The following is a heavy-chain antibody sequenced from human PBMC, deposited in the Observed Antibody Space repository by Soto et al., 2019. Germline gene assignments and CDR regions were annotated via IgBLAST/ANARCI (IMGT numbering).Heavy chain of an antibody. CDR1: GFTFSTYC. J-gene: IGHJ4*02. D-gene: IGHD1-1*01. V-gene: IGHV3-74*01. CDR2: TCRYGREL. Sequence: AGGSLRLSCAASGFTFSTYCMHWVRHTPGTGLVWVSRTCRYGRELYYADSVKGRFTISRDDAKNTLYLQMDSLRVEDTGIYYCVRGTTAWRGMDYWGQGPLVTVSS. CDR3: VRGTTAWRGMDY.